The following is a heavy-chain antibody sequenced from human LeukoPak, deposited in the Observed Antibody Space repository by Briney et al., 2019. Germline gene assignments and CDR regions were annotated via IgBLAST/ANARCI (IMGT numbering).Heavy chain of an antibody. CDR2: IYYSGST. V-gene: IGHV4-39*01. J-gene: IGHJ5*02. CDR1: GGSISSSSYY. CDR3: ARGRSSNSLGWFDP. D-gene: IGHD4-23*01. Sequence: PSETLSLTCTVSGGSISSSSYYWGWIRQPPGKGLEWIGSIYYSGSTYYNPSLKSRVTISVDTSKNQFSLKLSSVTAADTAVYYCARGRSSNSLGWFDPWGQGTLVTVSS.